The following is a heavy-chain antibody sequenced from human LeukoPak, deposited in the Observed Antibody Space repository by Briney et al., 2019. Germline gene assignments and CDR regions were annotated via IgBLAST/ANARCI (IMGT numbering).Heavy chain of an antibody. V-gene: IGHV4-34*01. CDR3: ARGTGGTAWHTDS. Sequence: TSETLSLTCAVYGGSFSGYYWSWIRQPPGKGLEWIGEINHSGSTNYNPSLRSRVTLSLDTSKNQFSLKVTSVTAADTAVYYCARGTGGTAWHTDSWGQGTLVTVSS. D-gene: IGHD2-8*02. CDR1: GGSFSGYY. CDR2: INHSGST. J-gene: IGHJ4*02.